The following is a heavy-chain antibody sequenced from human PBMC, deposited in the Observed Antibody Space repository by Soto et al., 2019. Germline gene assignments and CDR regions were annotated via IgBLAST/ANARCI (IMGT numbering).Heavy chain of an antibody. CDR2: VNHRGSA. D-gene: IGHD2-21*01. Sequence: PSETLSLTCAVSGGPFSGVYWSWIRQPPGKGLEWIGGVNHRGSANYNPSLESRVTMSVDTSKNQFSLKLTSVTAADSAVYYCASDAFCASGTGRVAHWFDPWGQGTLVTVSS. J-gene: IGHJ5*02. CDR3: ASDAFCASGTGRVAHWFDP. CDR1: GGPFSGVY. V-gene: IGHV4-34*01.